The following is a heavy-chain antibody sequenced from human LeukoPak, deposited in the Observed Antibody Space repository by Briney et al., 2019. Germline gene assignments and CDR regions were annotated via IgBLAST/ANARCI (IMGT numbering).Heavy chain of an antibody. Sequence: SETLSLTCTVSGGSISSGSGYWSWIRQPAGKGLEWIGRIYTSGSTNYNPSLKSRVTISVDTSKNQFSLKLSSVTAADTAVYYCARDLYGDLDYLGQGTLVTVSS. D-gene: IGHD4-17*01. J-gene: IGHJ4*02. CDR3: ARDLYGDLDY. CDR2: IYTSGST. V-gene: IGHV4-61*02. CDR1: GGSISSGSGY.